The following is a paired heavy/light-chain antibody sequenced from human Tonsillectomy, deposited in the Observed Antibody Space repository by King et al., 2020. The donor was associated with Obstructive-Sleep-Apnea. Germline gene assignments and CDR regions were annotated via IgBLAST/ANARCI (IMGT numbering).Light chain of an antibody. CDR1: SSDVGGYNY. CDR3: SSFAGSRWV. CDR2: EVY. V-gene: IGLV2-8*01. Sequence: QSALTQPPSASGSPGQSVTISCTGTSSDVGGYNYVSWYQQHPGKAPKLMIYEVYKRPSGVPDRFSGSKSGNTASLTVSGLQAEDEADYYCSSFAGSRWVFGGGTKLTVL. J-gene: IGLJ3*02.
Heavy chain of an antibody. V-gene: IGHV4-4*02. J-gene: IGHJ4*02. CDR2: IHRSGTT. CDR3: AGHQGWWGSTY. D-gene: IGHD2-8*02. CDR1: GGSITSDTW. Sequence: QVQLQESGPGLVTPSETLSLTCAVSGGSITSDTWWTWVRQPPGKGLEWIGEIHRSGTTNYNPSLKSRVTISLDRSKNQFSLKLTSVTAADTAVFYCAGHQGWWGSTYWGQGTLVTVSS.